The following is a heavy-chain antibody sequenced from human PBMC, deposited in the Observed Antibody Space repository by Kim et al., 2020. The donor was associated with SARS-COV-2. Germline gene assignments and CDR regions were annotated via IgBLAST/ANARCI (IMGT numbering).Heavy chain of an antibody. CDR3: AKAGFPTQAYYYDSSGWGFDI. CDR1: GFTFSSYA. CDR2: ISGSGGST. Sequence: GGSLRLSCAASGFTFSSYAMSWVRQAPGKGLEWVSAISGSGGSTYYADSVKGRFTISRDNSKNTLYLQMNSLRAEDTAVYYCAKAGFPTQAYYYDSSGWGFDIWGQGTMVTVSS. V-gene: IGHV3-23*01. D-gene: IGHD3-22*01. J-gene: IGHJ3*02.